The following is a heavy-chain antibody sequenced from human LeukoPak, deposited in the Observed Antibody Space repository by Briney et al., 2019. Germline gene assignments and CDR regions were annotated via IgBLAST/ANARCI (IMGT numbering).Heavy chain of an antibody. CDR2: INHSGST. D-gene: IGHD5-12*01. V-gene: IGHV4-34*01. J-gene: IGHJ4*02. Sequence: SETLSLTCAVSGGSFSGYYWSWIRQPPGKGLEWIGEINHSGSTNYNPSLKSRVTISVDTSKNQFSLKLSSVTAADTAVYYCAAEVATISSWGQGTLVPVSS. CDR1: GGSFSGYY. CDR3: AAEVATISS.